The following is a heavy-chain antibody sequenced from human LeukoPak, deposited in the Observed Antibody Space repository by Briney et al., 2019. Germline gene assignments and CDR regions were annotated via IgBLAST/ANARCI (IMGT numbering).Heavy chain of an antibody. Sequence: PSETLSLTCTVSGGSISSGSYYWSWIRQPAGKGLEWIGRIYTSGSTNYNPSLKSRVTISVDTSKNQFSLKLSSVTAADTAVYYCARSPPASRLAGAGGYFDYWGQGTLVTVSS. D-gene: IGHD6-13*01. CDR1: GGSISSGSYY. V-gene: IGHV4-61*02. J-gene: IGHJ4*02. CDR3: ARSPPASRLAGAGGYFDY. CDR2: IYTSGST.